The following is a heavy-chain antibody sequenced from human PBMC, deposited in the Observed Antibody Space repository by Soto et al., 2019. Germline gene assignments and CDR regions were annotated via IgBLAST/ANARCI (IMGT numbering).Heavy chain of an antibody. J-gene: IGHJ4*02. Sequence: ASVKVSCKASGYTFTSYDINWVRQATGQGLEWMGWMNPNSGNTGYAQKFQGRVTMTRNTSISTAYMELSSLRSEDTAVYYCATGIYYGSSRSYYFDYWGQGTLVTVSS. CDR2: MNPNSGNT. CDR1: GYTFTSYD. CDR3: ATGIYYGSSRSYYFDY. V-gene: IGHV1-8*01. D-gene: IGHD3-16*01.